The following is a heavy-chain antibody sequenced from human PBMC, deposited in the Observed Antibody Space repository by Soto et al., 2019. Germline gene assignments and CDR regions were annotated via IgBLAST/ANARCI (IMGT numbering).Heavy chain of an antibody. J-gene: IGHJ6*02. CDR3: ARSQGTSTSLEIYYYYYYGMDV. D-gene: IGHD2-2*01. V-gene: IGHV1-69*01. CDR2: IIPIYGTA. CDR1: GGTCSNYA. Sequence: QVQLVQSGAEVKKPGSSVKVSCKASGGTCSNYAISWVRQAPGQGLEWMGGIIPIYGTANYAQKFKGRVTITAGESTSTAYMEMSSLRSEDTAVYYCARSQGTSTSLEIYYYYYYGMDVWGQGTTVTVSS.